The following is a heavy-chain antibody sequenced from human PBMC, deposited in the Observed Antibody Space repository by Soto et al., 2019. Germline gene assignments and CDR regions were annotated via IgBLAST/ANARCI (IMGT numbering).Heavy chain of an antibody. J-gene: IGHJ3*02. D-gene: IGHD3-3*01. V-gene: IGHV1-18*01. Sequence: GASVKVSCKASAYTFPSYGISWVRQAPGQGLEWMGWISAYNGNTNYAQKLQGRVTMTTDTSTSTAYMELRSLSSDDTAVYYCARLYDFWIGYPEDAFDIWGPGTMVTVSS. CDR2: ISAYNGNT. CDR3: ARLYDFWIGYPEDAFDI. CDR1: AYTFPSYG.